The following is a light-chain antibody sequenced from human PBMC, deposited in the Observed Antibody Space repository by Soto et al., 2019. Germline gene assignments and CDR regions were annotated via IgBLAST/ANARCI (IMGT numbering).Light chain of an antibody. V-gene: IGKV3-20*01. CDR3: QEYNNWPLI. J-gene: IGKJ4*01. CDR2: GAS. CDR1: QSISSSY. Sequence: EIVLTQSPGSLSFSPGKRATLSCRASQSISSSYLAWYQQRPGQAPRLLIYGASSRATGIPDRFSGSGSGTEFTLTISSLQSEDFAVYYCQEYNNWPLIFGGGTKVDIK.